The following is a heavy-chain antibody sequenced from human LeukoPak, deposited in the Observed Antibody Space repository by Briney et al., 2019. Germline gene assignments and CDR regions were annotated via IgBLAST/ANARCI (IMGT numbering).Heavy chain of an antibody. Sequence: GGSLRLSCAASGFTFSSYWMSWVRQAPGKGLEWVANIKQDGSEKYYVDPVTGRVTTSRDNGKNSLYVQMDALRAEDRGVYYCARDAYYYASSGYDYFDYWGQGTRVTVSS. D-gene: IGHD3-22*01. CDR2: IKQDGSEK. CDR1: GFTFSSYW. CDR3: ARDAYYYASSGYDYFDY. V-gene: IGHV3-7*01. J-gene: IGHJ4*02.